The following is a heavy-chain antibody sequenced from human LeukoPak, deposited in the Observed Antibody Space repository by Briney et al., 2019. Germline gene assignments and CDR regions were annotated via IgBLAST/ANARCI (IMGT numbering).Heavy chain of an antibody. D-gene: IGHD3-9*01. CDR3: ALRYFDRDY. J-gene: IGHJ4*02. Sequence: SETLSLTCTVSGGSISSSNYYWVWTRQPPGKGLEWVGSIYYSGSTYYNPSLKSRVTISVDTSKNQFSLKLSSVTAADTAVYYCALRYFDRDYWGQGTLVTVSS. CDR1: GGSISSSNYY. CDR2: IYYSGST. V-gene: IGHV4-39*01.